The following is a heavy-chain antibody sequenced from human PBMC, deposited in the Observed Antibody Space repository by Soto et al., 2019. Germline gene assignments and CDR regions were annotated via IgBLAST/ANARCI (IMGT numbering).Heavy chain of an antibody. J-gene: IGHJ4*02. CDR1: SGSLSSSNW. CDR2: IYHSGST. V-gene: IGHV4-4*02. CDR3: ARRGLQVSGWFEKGAYFDY. Sequence: PSETLSLTCAVSSGSLSSSNWWRWVRQPPGKGLEWIGEIYHSGSTNYNPSLKSRVTISVDKSKNQFSLKLSSVTAADTAVYYCARRGLQVSGWFEKGAYFDYWGQGTLVTVSS. D-gene: IGHD6-19*01.